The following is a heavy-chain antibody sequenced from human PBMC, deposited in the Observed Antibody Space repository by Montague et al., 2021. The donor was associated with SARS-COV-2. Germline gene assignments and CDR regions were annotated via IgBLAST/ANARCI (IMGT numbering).Heavy chain of an antibody. J-gene: IGHJ3*02. CDR2: IYYSGST. V-gene: IGHV4-59*08. CDR3: ARVTTKRTRYGSGSYRGFDAFDI. CDR1: GGSINTYY. D-gene: IGHD3-10*01. Sequence: SETLSLTCTVSGGSINTYYWGWIRQPPGKGLEWIGYIYYSGSTNYNPSLKSRVTISVDTSKNQFSLKLSSVTAADTAVYYCARVTTKRTRYGSGSYRGFDAFDIWGQGTMVTVSS.